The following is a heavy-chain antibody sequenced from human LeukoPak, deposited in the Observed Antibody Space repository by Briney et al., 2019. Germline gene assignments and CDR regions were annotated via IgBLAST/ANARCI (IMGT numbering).Heavy chain of an antibody. CDR1: GFTFSSYW. Sequence: GGSLRLSCAASGFTFSSYWMHWVRHAPGQGLVWVSRINSDGSSTSYADSVKGRFTISRDAANNMLYLQMNSLRAEDTAVYYCARDWRGASRNYYYYYMDVWGKGTTVTVSS. J-gene: IGHJ6*03. V-gene: IGHV3-74*01. D-gene: IGHD1-14*01. CDR2: INSDGSST. CDR3: ARDWRGASRNYYYYYMDV.